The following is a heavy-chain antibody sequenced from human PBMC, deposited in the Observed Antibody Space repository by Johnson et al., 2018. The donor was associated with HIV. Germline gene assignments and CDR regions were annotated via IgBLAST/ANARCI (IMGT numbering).Heavy chain of an antibody. Sequence: EQLVESGGGVVQPGRSLRLSCAASGFTVSSNYMSWVRQAPGKGLEWVSVIYSGGSTYYADSVKGRFTISRDNSKNTLYLQMNSLRAEDTAVYYCARVRWLQLGAFDIWGQGKMVPVSS. CDR1: GFTVSSNY. J-gene: IGHJ3*02. V-gene: IGHV3-66*02. CDR3: ARVRWLQLGAFDI. D-gene: IGHD5-24*01. CDR2: IYSGGST.